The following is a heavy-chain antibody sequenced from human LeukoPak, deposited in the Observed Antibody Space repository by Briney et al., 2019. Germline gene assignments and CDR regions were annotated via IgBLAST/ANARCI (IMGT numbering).Heavy chain of an antibody. CDR2: ISYDGSNK. D-gene: IGHD6-6*01. CDR1: GFTLSSYA. Sequence: PGRSLRLSCAASGFTLSSYAMHWVRQAPGKGLEWVAVISYDGSNKYYADSVKGRFTISRDNSKNTLYLQMNSLRAEDTAVYYCAREWQLATGYYYYYGMDVWGQGTTVTVSS. V-gene: IGHV3-30-3*01. J-gene: IGHJ6*02. CDR3: AREWQLATGYYYYYGMDV.